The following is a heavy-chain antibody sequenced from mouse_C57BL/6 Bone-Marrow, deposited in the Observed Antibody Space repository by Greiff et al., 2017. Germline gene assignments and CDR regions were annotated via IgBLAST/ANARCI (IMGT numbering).Heavy chain of an antibody. D-gene: IGHD2-3*01. V-gene: IGHV5-6*01. CDR2: ISSGGSYP. CDR3: ARHGMVTRAWFAY. CDR1: GFTFSSYG. Sequence: EVQGVESGGDLVKPGGSLKLSCAASGFTFSSYGMSWVRQTPDKRLAWVATISSGGSYPYYPDSVKGRFTISRDNAKNTLYLQMSSLKSEDTAMYYWARHGMVTRAWFAYWGQGTLVTVSA. J-gene: IGHJ3*01.